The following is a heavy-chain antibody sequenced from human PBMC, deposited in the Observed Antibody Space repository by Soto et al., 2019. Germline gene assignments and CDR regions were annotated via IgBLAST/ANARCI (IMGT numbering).Heavy chain of an antibody. CDR2: TSYDGSKK. CDR1: GFTFSFYG. V-gene: IGHV3-30*18. J-gene: IGHJ4*02. CDR3: AKDNNYQTFDY. Sequence: QVQLVESGGGVVQPGRSLRLSCAASGFTFSFYGMHWLRQAPGKGLEWVAVTSYDGSKKNYAESVKGRITISRDNSKNTLSLEMNSLRAEDTAMYYCAKDNNYQTFDYWGQGTLVTVSS. D-gene: IGHD4-4*01.